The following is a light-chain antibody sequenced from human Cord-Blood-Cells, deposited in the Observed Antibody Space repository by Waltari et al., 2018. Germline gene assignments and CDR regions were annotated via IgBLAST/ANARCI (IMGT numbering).Light chain of an antibody. CDR2: AAS. J-gene: IGKJ1*01. V-gene: IGKV1D-8*01. CDR3: QQYYSFGRT. CDR1: QGISSD. Sequence: VIWMTQSPSLLSASTGDRVTISCRMSQGISSDLAGYQQKPGKAPELLIYAASTLQSGVPSRFRASGSGKGVALTSRCLQSEDLASYYCQQYYSFGRTFDQGTKVEIK.